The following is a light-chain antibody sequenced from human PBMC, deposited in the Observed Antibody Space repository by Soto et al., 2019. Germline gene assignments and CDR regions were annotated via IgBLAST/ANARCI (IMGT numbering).Light chain of an antibody. V-gene: IGLV1-40*01. Sequence: QSVLTQPPSVSGPPGQGVPISCPGGNPSIGAGYAVHWYQQLPGTAPRLSIYANNIRPSGVPDQLSGSKSGTSASLAITGLQAEDEAYYYCQSYDISLSASVFGGGTKLTVL. CDR3: QSYDISLSASV. CDR2: ANN. CDR1: NPSIGAGYA. J-gene: IGLJ2*01.